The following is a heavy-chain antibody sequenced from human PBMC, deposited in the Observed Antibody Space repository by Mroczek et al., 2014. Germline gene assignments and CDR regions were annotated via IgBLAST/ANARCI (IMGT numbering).Heavy chain of an antibody. J-gene: IGHJ4*02. CDR1: GGSFSGYY. V-gene: IGHV4-34*01. Sequence: QVQLQQWGAGLLKPSETLSLTCAAYGGSFSGYYWSWIRQPPGKGLEWIGEINHSGSTNYNPSLKSRVTISVDTSKNQFSLKLSSVTAADTAVYYCARVQYRVALYGDYGDYWGQGTLVTVSS. CDR3: ARVQYRVALYGDYGDY. D-gene: IGHD4-17*01. CDR2: INHSGST.